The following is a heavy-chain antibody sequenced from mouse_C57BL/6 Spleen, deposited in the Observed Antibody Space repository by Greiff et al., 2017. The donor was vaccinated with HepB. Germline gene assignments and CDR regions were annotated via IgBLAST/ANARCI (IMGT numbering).Heavy chain of an antibody. J-gene: IGHJ3*01. D-gene: IGHD2-5*01. V-gene: IGHV1-64*01. CDR2: IHPNSGST. CDR3: ARGGYSNYEWFAY. CDR1: GYTFTSYW. Sequence: VQLQQPGAELVKPGASVKLSCKASGYTFTSYWMHWVKQRPGQGLEWIGMIHPNSGSTNYNEKFKSKATLTVDKSSSTAYMQLSSLTSEDSAVYYCARGGYSNYEWFAYWGQGTLVTVSA.